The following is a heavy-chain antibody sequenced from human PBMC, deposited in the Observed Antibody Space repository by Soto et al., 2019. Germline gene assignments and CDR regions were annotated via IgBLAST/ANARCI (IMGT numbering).Heavy chain of an antibody. CDR3: ARGGGSTGRYANWFDT. CDR1: GFTFDDYA. D-gene: IGHD6-19*01. Sequence: EVQLVESGGGLVQPGRSLRLSCAASGFTFDDYAMHWVRQSPGKGLEWVSSTNWNSGTVGYADSVKGRFTISRDNAKNSLYLQMNSLRDEDTALYYCARGGGSTGRYANWFDTWGQGTLVTVSS. CDR2: TNWNSGTV. J-gene: IGHJ5*02. V-gene: IGHV3-9*01.